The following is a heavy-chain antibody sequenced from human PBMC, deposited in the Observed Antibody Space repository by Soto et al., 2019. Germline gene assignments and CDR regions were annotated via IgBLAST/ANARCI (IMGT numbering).Heavy chain of an antibody. CDR1: GFTFDDDG. V-gene: IGHV3-20*01. CDR2: INWNGGST. J-gene: IGHJ4*02. CDR3: ARDYRTEAPKRPGTH. Sequence: EVQLVESGGGVVRPGGSLRLSCAASGFTFDDDGMSWVRQAPGKGLEWVSGINWNGGSTGYADSVKGRFTISRDNAKNSLYLQMNSLRAEDTALYHCARDYRTEAPKRPGTHWGQGTLVTVSS. D-gene: IGHD3-10*01.